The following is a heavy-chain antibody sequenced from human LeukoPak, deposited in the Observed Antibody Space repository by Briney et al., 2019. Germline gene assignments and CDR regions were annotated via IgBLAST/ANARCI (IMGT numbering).Heavy chain of an antibody. J-gene: IGHJ4*02. D-gene: IGHD5-12*01. Sequence: ASVKLSCKASGYMFTGYYIHWARQAPGQGLEWMGFINPNSADTNYGQKFQGRVTMTSDTSISTAYMELSRLRSDDTAVYYCARSGRGYSGYDLGDYWGQGTLVTVSS. CDR2: INPNSADT. CDR3: ARSGRGYSGYDLGDY. CDR1: GYMFTGYY. V-gene: IGHV1-2*02.